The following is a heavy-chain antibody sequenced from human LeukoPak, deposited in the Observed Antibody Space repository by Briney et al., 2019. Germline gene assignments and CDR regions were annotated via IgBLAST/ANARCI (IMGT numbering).Heavy chain of an antibody. CDR1: GFTFSSYS. J-gene: IGHJ2*01. D-gene: IGHD2-21*01. CDR2: ISRSSSYI. Sequence: GGSLRLSCAASGFTFSSYSMNWVRQAPGKGLEWVSSISRSSSYIYYADSVKGRFTISRDNAKNLLYLQMNSLTVEDTAVYYCAREGGDSNWYFDLWGRGTLVTVSS. V-gene: IGHV3-21*01. CDR3: AREGGDSNWYFDL.